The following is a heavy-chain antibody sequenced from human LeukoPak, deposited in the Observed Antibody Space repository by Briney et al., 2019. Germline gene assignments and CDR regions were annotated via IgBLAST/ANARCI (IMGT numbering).Heavy chain of an antibody. J-gene: IGHJ6*02. Sequence: GASVKVSCKASGYTFSDYDINWVRQATGQGLEWMGWMNPNSCNTGYAQKFQGRVTMTRNTSINTAYMELSSLRSEDTAVYYCARGGTRYCTSTSCSDYYYYGMDVWGQGTTVTVSS. CDR2: MNPNSCNT. CDR3: ARGGTRYCTSTSCSDYYYYGMDV. V-gene: IGHV1-8*01. CDR1: GYTFSDYD. D-gene: IGHD2-2*01.